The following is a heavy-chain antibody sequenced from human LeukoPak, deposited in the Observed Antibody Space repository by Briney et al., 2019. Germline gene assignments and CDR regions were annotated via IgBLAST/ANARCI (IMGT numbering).Heavy chain of an antibody. CDR3: ARRAFTSSSFSYYYYVDV. J-gene: IGHJ6*03. D-gene: IGHD6-6*01. CDR2: IYPADSDT. Sequence: GESLQISCQGSGYSFTSYWIGWVRQLPGKGLEWMGIIYPADSDTRYNPSFQGQVTISADISIRTAYLQWSSLRASDTAVYYCARRAFTSSSFSYYYYVDVWGKGTTVTVSS. V-gene: IGHV5-51*01. CDR1: GYSFTSYW.